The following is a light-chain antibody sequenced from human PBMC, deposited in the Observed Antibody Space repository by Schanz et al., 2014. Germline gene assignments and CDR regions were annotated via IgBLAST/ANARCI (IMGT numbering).Light chain of an antibody. CDR2: GAS. CDR3: QQTSSVHIS. CDR1: QDINNY. J-gene: IGKJ4*01. V-gene: IGKV1-39*01. Sequence: DIQMTQSPSSLSASVGDRVIITCQASQDINNYLNWYQQKPGKAPKLLIYGASNLETGVPSRFSGSGSGTDFTLTISSLQPEDFATYYCQQTSSVHISFGGGTKVEI.